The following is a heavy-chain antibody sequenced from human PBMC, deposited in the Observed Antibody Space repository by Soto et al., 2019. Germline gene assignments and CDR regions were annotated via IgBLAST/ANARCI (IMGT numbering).Heavy chain of an antibody. CDR2: IYYSGST. CDR3: ASTHRSSSSLFDS. Sequence: PSETLSLTCTVSGGSISSYYWSWIRQPPGKGLEWIGYIYYSGSTNYNPSLKSRVTISVDTSKNQFSLKLSSVTAADTAVYYCASTHRSSSSLFDSWRHGTLGTVSS. J-gene: IGHJ4*01. D-gene: IGHD6-6*01. CDR1: GGSISSYY. V-gene: IGHV4-59*01.